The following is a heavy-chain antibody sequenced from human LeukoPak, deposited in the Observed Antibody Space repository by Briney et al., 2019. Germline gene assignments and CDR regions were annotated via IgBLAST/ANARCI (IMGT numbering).Heavy chain of an antibody. CDR2: INPSGGST. V-gene: IGHV1-46*01. D-gene: IGHD4-17*01. J-gene: IGHJ4*02. Sequence: GSLKVSCKASGYTFTSYYMHCVRQAPGQGLEWVGRINPSGGSTSYAQKFQGRVTMTRDTSTSTVYMALSRLRSEATAVYYCARDRDYGDPYYFDYWGQGNLVTVSS. CDR3: ARDRDYGDPYYFDY. CDR1: GYTFTSYY.